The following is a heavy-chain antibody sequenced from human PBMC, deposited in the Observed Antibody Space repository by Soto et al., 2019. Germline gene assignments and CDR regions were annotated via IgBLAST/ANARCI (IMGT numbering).Heavy chain of an antibody. V-gene: IGHV1-24*01. Sequence: ASVTVSCKVSGYTLTELSMHWVRQAPGKGLEWMGGFDPEDGETIYAQKFQGRVTMTEDTSTDTAYMELSSLRSEDTAVYYCATITIFGVAPFDYWGQGTLVTVSS. CDR1: GYTLTELS. CDR2: FDPEDGET. D-gene: IGHD3-3*01. J-gene: IGHJ4*02. CDR3: ATITIFGVAPFDY.